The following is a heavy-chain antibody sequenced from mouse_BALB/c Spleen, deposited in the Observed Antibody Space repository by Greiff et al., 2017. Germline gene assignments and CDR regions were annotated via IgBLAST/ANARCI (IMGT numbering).Heavy chain of an antibody. CDR3: ARGGSHRVYFDD. Sequence: VQLHQSGPELVKPGASVRISCNASGYTFTSYYIHWVKQRPGQGLEWIGWIYPGNVNTKYNEQFKGKATLTADKSTSTSYMQLSGLTSEDSAVYFCARGGSHRVYFDDWGQGTTVTVAS. CDR2: IYPGNVNT. V-gene: IGHV1S56*01. J-gene: IGHJ2*01. CDR1: GYTFTSYY. D-gene: IGHD1-1*02.